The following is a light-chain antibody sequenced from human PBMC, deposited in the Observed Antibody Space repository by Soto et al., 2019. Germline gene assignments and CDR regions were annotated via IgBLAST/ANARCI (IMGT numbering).Light chain of an antibody. CDR1: QSVSSSY. CDR3: QQFGSSPLT. Sequence: PRAQILFPGGRAKHSCRASQSVSSSYLAWYQQKPGQAPRLLIYGASSRATGIPDRFSGSGSGTDFTLTISRLEPEDFAVYYCQQFGSSPLTFGGGTKVDIK. CDR2: GAS. J-gene: IGKJ4*01. V-gene: IGKV3-20*01.